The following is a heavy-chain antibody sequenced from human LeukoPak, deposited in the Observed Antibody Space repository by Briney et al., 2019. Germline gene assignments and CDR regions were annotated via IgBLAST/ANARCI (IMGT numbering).Heavy chain of an antibody. J-gene: IGHJ4*02. CDR3: ARLVGYSYGPPALFDY. CDR2: INHSGST. CDR1: GGSFSGYY. V-gene: IGHV4-34*01. D-gene: IGHD5-18*01. Sequence: PSETLSLTCAVYGGSFSGYYWSWIRQPPGKGLEWIGEINHSGSTNYNPSLKSRVTISVDTSKNQFSLKLSSVTAADTAVYYCARLVGYSYGPPALFDYWGQGTLVTVSS.